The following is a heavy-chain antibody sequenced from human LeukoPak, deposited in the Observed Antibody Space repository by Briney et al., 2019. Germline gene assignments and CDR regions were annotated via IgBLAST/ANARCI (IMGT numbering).Heavy chain of an antibody. D-gene: IGHD6-19*01. V-gene: IGHV3-30*03. Sequence: PGGSLRLSCAASGFIFSSYGMHWVRQAPGKGLEWVAVISYDGSNKYYADSVKGRFTISRDNAKNSLYLQMDSLRAEDTAVFYCARRDSSGWWFDLWGQGTLVTVSS. CDR2: ISYDGSNK. CDR3: ARRDSSGWWFDL. J-gene: IGHJ5*02. CDR1: GFIFSSYG.